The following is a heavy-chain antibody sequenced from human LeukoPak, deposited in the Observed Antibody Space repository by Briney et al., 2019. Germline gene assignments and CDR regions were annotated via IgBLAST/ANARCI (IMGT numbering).Heavy chain of an antibody. CDR3: ARGGDGNRRDFDY. D-gene: IGHD5-24*01. Sequence: GASVKVSCKASGYTFTSHGISWVRRAPGQGLEWMGWISTYNGNTNYAQKLQGRVSMTTDTSTSTAYMDLRSLRSDDTAVYYCARGGDGNRRDFDYWGQGILVTVSS. CDR2: ISTYNGNT. V-gene: IGHV1-18*01. J-gene: IGHJ4*02. CDR1: GYTFTSHG.